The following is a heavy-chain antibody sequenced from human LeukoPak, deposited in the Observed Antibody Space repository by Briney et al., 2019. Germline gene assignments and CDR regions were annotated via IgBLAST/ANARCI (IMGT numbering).Heavy chain of an antibody. CDR2: INNIGST. V-gene: IGHV4-4*09. J-gene: IGHJ3*01. CDR3: ARALGSKNAFDV. Sequence: SETLSLTCRVSGDSINTSYWSWIRQPPGQALEWIGYINNIGSTNYNPSLKSRVSMSVDTSRNQLTLKLSSVTAADTAVYYCARALGSKNAFDVWGQGTAVTVSS. CDR1: GDSINTSY. D-gene: IGHD4-11*01.